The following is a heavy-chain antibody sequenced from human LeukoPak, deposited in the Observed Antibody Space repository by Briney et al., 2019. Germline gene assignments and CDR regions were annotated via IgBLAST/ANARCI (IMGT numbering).Heavy chain of an antibody. CDR1: GYTFINSA. CDR3: ARVGASYDGLIDY. J-gene: IGHJ4*02. Sequence: GASVKVSCKASGYTFINSAIGWVRQAPGQGPEWMGWISPYNGYTKYAESLQGRVTMTTDTSTSTAYMELRSLRSDDTAMYTCARVGASYDGLIDYWGEGTRVTVSS. V-gene: IGHV1-18*01. D-gene: IGHD1-26*01. CDR2: ISPYNGYT.